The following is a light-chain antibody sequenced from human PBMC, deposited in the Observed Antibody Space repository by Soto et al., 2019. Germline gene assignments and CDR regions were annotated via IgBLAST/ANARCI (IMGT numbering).Light chain of an antibody. CDR3: QSYDSSLSGV. V-gene: IGLV1-40*01. J-gene: IGLJ3*02. Sequence: QSVLTRPPSVSGAPGQRVTISCTGSSSNIGAGYDVHWYQQLPGTAPKLLIYGNSNRPSGVPDLFSDSKSGPSASLASTGLQAEYEAHHYFQSYDSSLSGVFGGGTKLTVL. CDR1: SSNIGAGYD. CDR2: GNS.